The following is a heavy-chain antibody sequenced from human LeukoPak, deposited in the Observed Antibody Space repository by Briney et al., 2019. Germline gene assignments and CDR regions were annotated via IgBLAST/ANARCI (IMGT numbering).Heavy chain of an antibody. J-gene: IGHJ4*02. CDR1: GFTFSSYG. Sequence: PGRSLRLSCAASGFTFSSYGMHWVRQAPGKGLEWVAVIWYDGSNKYYADSVKGRFTISRDNSKNALYLQMNSLRAEDTAVYYCARDDRSVFDYWGQGTLVTVSS. CDR3: ARDDRSVFDY. V-gene: IGHV3-33*01. CDR2: IWYDGSNK. D-gene: IGHD3-22*01.